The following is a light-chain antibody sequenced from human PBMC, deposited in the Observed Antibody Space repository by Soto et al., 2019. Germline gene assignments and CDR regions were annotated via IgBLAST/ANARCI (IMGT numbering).Light chain of an antibody. J-gene: IGKJ1*01. CDR1: QSVGSN. CDR2: GSS. V-gene: IGKV3-15*01. Sequence: EIVMTQSPATLSVSPGERATLSCRASQSVGSNLAWYQQKPGQAPRLLIFGSSTRATGIPARFSGSGSGTEFTLTISSLQSEDVAIYFCQQYNNWPTDSTFGQGTKVESK. CDR3: QQYNNWPTDST.